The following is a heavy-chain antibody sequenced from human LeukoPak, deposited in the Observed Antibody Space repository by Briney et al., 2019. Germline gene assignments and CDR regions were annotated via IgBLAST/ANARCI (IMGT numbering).Heavy chain of an antibody. J-gene: IGHJ4*02. CDR1: GYSFTGYY. D-gene: IGHD2/OR15-2a*01. Sequence: ASVKVSCKTSGYSFTGYYMYWVRQAPGQGLEWMGWINPSTGDTNYAQKFQGRVTMTRDTSITTVYMELSRLRSDDTAVYYCARRLSVAADLDSWGQGTLATVSS. V-gene: IGHV1-2*02. CDR2: INPSTGDT. CDR3: ARRLSVAADLDS.